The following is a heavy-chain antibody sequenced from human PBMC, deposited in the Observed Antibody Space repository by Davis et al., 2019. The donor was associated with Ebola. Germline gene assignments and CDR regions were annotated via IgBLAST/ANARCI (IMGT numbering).Heavy chain of an antibody. CDR2: IIPIFGTA. V-gene: IGHV1-69*13. D-gene: IGHD4-23*01. J-gene: IGHJ1*01. CDR1: GGTFSSYA. CDR3: ARGGGDGGTEYFHH. Sequence: SVKVSCKASGGTFSSYAISWVRQAPGQGLEWMGGIIPIFGTANYAQKFQGRVTITADESTSTAYMELSSLRSEDTAVYYCARGGGDGGTEYFHHWGQGTLVTVSS.